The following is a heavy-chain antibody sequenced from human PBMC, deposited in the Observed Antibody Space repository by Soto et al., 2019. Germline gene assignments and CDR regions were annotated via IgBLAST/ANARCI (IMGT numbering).Heavy chain of an antibody. J-gene: IGHJ5*02. Sequence: EVQLLESGGGLVQPGGSLRLSCAASGFTFSSYAMSWVRQAPGKGLEWVSAISGSGGSTYYADSVKGRFTISRDNSKNTLNLQMNSLRAEDTAVYYGAKGEQQLVRGGNWFDPWGQGTLVTVSS. D-gene: IGHD6-13*01. CDR3: AKGEQQLVRGGNWFDP. CDR1: GFTFSSYA. CDR2: ISGSGGST. V-gene: IGHV3-23*01.